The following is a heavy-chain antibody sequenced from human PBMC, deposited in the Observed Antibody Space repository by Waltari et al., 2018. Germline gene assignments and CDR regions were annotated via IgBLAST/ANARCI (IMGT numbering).Heavy chain of an antibody. Sequence: VQLVESGGGVVQPGRSLRLSCAASGFTLSGTWLHWVRQVPGKGLVWVSRIVGDRTTIIYANSVKGRFNISSDNSKNILYLQRNSLRTEDTAVYYCASRSPALDYWGQGTLVTVSS. V-gene: IGHV3-74*02. CDR1: GFTLSGTW. CDR2: IVGDRTTI. J-gene: IGHJ4*02. CDR3: ASRSPALDY.